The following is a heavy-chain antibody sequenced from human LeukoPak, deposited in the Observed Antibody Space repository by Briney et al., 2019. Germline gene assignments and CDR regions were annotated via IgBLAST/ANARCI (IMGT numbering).Heavy chain of an antibody. CDR2: ISYDGSNK. Sequence: PGGSPRLSCAASGFTFSSYAMHWVRQAPGKGLEWVAVISYDGSNKYDADSVKGRFTISRDNSKNTLYLQMNSLRAEDTAVYYCARVSWTLGWGQGTLVTVSS. CDR3: ARVSWTLG. D-gene: IGHD6-13*01. V-gene: IGHV3-30-3*01. CDR1: GFTFSSYA. J-gene: IGHJ4*02.